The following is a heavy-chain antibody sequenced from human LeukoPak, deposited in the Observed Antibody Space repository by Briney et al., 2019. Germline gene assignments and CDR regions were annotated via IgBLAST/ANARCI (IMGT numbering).Heavy chain of an antibody. CDR1: GFTFSSYG. CDR2: ISGSGGST. V-gene: IGHV3-23*01. J-gene: IGHJ3*02. CDR3: VVTKKGGPFDI. D-gene: IGHD1-26*01. Sequence: GGSLRLSCAASGFTFSSYGMSWVRQAPEKGLEWVSAISGSGGSTYYADSVKGRFTISRDNSKNTLYLQMNSLGAEDTAVYYCVVTKKGGPFDIWGQGTMVTVSS.